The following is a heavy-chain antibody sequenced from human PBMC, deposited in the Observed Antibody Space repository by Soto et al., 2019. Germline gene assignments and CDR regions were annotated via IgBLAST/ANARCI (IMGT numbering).Heavy chain of an antibody. Sequence: GESLKISCIVSGFTFSPYGVSWVRQAPGKGLEWISQVGSSGSVYYAESVKGRFTISRDNAKNSVYLQMKSLRVEDTAVYYCVRDYDTNPYWFFDLWGQGTQVTVSS. CDR1: GFTFSPYG. CDR3: VRDYDTNPYWFFDL. V-gene: IGHV3-48*03. CDR2: VGSSGSV. D-gene: IGHD2-8*01. J-gene: IGHJ2*01.